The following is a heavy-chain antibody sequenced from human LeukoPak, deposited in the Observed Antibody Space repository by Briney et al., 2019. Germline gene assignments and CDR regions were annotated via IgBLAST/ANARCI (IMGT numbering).Heavy chain of an antibody. CDR3: ARERSSSGRWFDP. V-gene: IGHV1-18*01. J-gene: IGHJ5*02. CDR1: GYTFTSYG. CDR2: ISAYNGNT. Sequence: GASVKVSRKASGYTFTSYGINWVRQAPGQGLEWMGWISAYNGNTNYAQKLQGRVTITRDTSASTAYMELSSLRSEDTAVYYCARERSSSGRWFDPWGQGSLVTVSS. D-gene: IGHD6-13*01.